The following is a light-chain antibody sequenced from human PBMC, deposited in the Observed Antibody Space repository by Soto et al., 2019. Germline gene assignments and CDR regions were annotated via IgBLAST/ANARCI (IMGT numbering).Light chain of an antibody. V-gene: IGKV3-20*01. CDR1: QSVSSSY. Sequence: EIVLTQSPGTLSLSPGERATLSCRASQSVSSSYLAWYQQKPGQAPRLLIYGVSSRATGIPDRFSGSGSGTEFTLTIRSLQPDDFATYYCQQYNSYPITFGQGTRLEIK. CDR2: GVS. CDR3: QQYNSYPIT. J-gene: IGKJ5*01.